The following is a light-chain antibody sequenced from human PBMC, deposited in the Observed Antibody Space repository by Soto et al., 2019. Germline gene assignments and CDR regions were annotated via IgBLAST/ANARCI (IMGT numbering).Light chain of an antibody. CDR1: QSVSTY. CDR3: LRYSSSQWT. V-gene: IGKV3-20*01. Sequence: EIGLTQSPATLSLSPGESATLSCRASQSVSTYLAWYQQKPGQAPRLLIFGASSRATGIPDRFSGSGSGTDFTLTITRLEPEDFAVYFCLRYSSSQWTFGQGTKVDIK. CDR2: GAS. J-gene: IGKJ1*01.